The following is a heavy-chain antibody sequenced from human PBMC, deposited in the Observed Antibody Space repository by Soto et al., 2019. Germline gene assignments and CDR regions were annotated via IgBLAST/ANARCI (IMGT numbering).Heavy chain of an antibody. V-gene: IGHV1-69*18. J-gene: IGHJ6*02. CDR2: IVPSVDTT. Sequence: QVQLVQSGTEVKKPGASVKVSCNASGGTFSRSGFHWVRQAPGQGLEWMGMIVPSVDTTNYAQKFQARVTISAHQFTSTVYMELRSLRSEDTAVYYCARCPQPPDTSDPYAVDVWGQGTRVIVSS. CDR1: GGTFSRSG. CDR3: ARCPQPPDTSDPYAVDV. D-gene: IGHD5-18*01.